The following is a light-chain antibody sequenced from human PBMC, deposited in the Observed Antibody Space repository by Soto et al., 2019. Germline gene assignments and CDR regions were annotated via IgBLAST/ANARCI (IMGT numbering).Light chain of an antibody. V-gene: IGKV3-20*01. CDR2: GAS. J-gene: IGKJ1*01. Sequence: EIVWTKSPGTLCLSPGEGATLSCGASQSVTSSYLTWYQQKPGQAPRLLIYGASTRATGIPDRFSGSGSGTDFTLTISRLEPEDSAVYYCQQYGSSPTWTFGQGTKVDI. CDR3: QQYGSSPTWT. CDR1: QSVTSSY.